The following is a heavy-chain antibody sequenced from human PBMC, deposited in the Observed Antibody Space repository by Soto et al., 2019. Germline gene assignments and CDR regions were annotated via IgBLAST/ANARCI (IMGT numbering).Heavy chain of an antibody. D-gene: IGHD1-26*01. V-gene: IGHV4-59*01. J-gene: IGHJ6*03. CDR1: GGSISSYY. CDR2: IYYSGST. CDR3: ARVGGGYYYYYMDV. Sequence: SETLSLSCTVSGGSISSYYWTWIRQPPGKGLEWIGYIYYSGSTNYNPSLKSRVTISVATSKTQFSLELSSLRSEDTAVYYCARVGGGYYYYYMDVWGKGTTVTVSS.